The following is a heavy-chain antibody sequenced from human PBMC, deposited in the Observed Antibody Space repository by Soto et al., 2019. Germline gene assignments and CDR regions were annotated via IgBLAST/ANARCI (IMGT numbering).Heavy chain of an antibody. V-gene: IGHV4-30-4*01. CDR3: AGSTYGEGYPLFFAD. D-gene: IGHD3-16*02. CDR1: GGSIDDINSY. Sequence: QVQLQESGPGLVMPSQTLSLTCAVSGGSIDDINSYWTWIRQSPGRSPEWMGYIHNTGNTFYSPSLKCRLAISIDRSKSQFSLKLSAVTAADTAFYYCAGSTYGEGYPLFFADWGQGTLVTVSS. J-gene: IGHJ4*02. CDR2: IHNTGNT.